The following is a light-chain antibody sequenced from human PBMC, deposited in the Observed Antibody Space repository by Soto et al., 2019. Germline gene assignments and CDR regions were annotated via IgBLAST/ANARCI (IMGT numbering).Light chain of an antibody. CDR3: QQSDSPPCT. Sequence: DIQMTQSPSSLSASVGARVTITCRASQSISSYLNWYQQKPGEAPKLLIYAASSLQSGVPSRFSGSGSGTDFTLTISSLHPEDFATYYCQQSDSPPCTFGQGTKVELK. V-gene: IGKV1-39*01. CDR1: QSISSY. CDR2: AAS. J-gene: IGKJ1*01.